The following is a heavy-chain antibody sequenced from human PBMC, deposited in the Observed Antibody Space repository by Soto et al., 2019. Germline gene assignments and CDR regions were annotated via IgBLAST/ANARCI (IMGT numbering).Heavy chain of an antibody. CDR2: FDPEDGET. J-gene: IGHJ5*02. V-gene: IGHV1-24*01. Sequence: GASVKVSCKVSGYTITELSMHWVRQAPGKGLEWMGGFDPEDGETIYAQKFQGRVTMTEDTSTDTAYMELSSLRSEDTAVYYCATLSNDNNWNYVNWFDPWGQGTLVTVSS. CDR1: GYTITELS. CDR3: ATLSNDNNWNYVNWFDP. D-gene: IGHD1-7*01.